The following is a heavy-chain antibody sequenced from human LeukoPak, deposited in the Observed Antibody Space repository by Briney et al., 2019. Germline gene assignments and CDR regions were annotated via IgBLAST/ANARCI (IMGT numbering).Heavy chain of an antibody. J-gene: IGHJ4*02. CDR2: IYYSGST. Sequence: SETLSLTCTVSGGSLSSSSYYWGWIRQPPGKGLEWIGYIYYSGSTNYNPSLKSRVTISVDTSKNQFSLKLSSVTAADTAVFYCARSGGYNYGYGVFDYWGQGTLVTVSS. CDR1: GGSLSSSSYY. D-gene: IGHD5-18*01. CDR3: ARSGGYNYGYGVFDY. V-gene: IGHV4-61*01.